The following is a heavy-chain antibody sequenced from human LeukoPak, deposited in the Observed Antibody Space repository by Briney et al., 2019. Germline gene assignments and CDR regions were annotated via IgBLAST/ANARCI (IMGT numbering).Heavy chain of an antibody. J-gene: IGHJ2*01. CDR1: GYTFTSNF. CDR2: INTSGGST. V-gene: IGHV1-46*01. D-gene: IGHD3-16*01. Sequence: ASVKVSCKASGYTFTSNFMHWVRQAPGQGLEWMGVINTSGGSTNYAQKFQGRVTMTRDTSTNTVYMELSGLRSEDTAVYYCARASSLSHWFFDLWGRGTLVTVSS. CDR3: ARASSLSHWFFDL.